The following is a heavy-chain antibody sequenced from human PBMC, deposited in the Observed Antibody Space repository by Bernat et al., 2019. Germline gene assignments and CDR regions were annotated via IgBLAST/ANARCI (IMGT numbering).Heavy chain of an antibody. J-gene: IGHJ6*02. V-gene: IGHV3-53*02. Sequence: EVQLVETGGGLIQPGGSLRLSCAASGFTVNSFYMSWVRQAPGKGLEWVSLIYGGGNTYYADYVKDRFTISRDNFQNMLYLQMNSLEAEDTAVYYCARWRGPGGNFYYGMDVWGQGTTVTVFS. D-gene: IGHD3-10*01. CDR3: ARWRGPGGNFYYGMDV. CDR2: IYGGGNT. CDR1: GFTVNSFY.